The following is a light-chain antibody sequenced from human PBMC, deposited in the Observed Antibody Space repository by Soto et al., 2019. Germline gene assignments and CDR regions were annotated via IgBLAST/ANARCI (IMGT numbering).Light chain of an antibody. Sequence: QSVLTQPASVSGSPGQSITISCTGTSSDVGGYNYVSWYQQHPGKAPKLMIYEVANRPSGVSHRFSGSKSGNTASLTISGLQTEDESHYYCSSYTSSSPYVFGTGTKLTVL. CDR2: EVA. CDR3: SSYTSSSPYV. V-gene: IGLV2-14*01. CDR1: SSDVGGYNY. J-gene: IGLJ1*01.